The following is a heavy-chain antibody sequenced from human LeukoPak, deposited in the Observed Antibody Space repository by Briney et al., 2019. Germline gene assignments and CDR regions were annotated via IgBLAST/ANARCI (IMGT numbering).Heavy chain of an antibody. CDR1: GYTFTGYY. V-gene: IGHV1-2*04. Sequence: GASVKVSCKASGYTFTGYYMHWVRQAPGQGLEWMGWINLNSGGTNYAQKFQGWVTMTRDTSISTAYMELSRLRSDDTAVYYCARGRSDILTGYPGDFDYWGQGTLVTVSS. J-gene: IGHJ4*02. CDR3: ARGRSDILTGYPGDFDY. CDR2: INLNSGGT. D-gene: IGHD3-9*01.